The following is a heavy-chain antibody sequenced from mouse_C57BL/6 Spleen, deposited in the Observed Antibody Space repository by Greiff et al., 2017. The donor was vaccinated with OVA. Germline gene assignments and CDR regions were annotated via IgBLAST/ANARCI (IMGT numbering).Heavy chain of an antibody. CDR2: INPNNGGT. CDR3: ARRGLRVLNYFDY. J-gene: IGHJ2*01. D-gene: IGHD1-1*01. Sequence: VQLQQSGPELVKPGASVKIPCKASGYTFTDYNMDWVKQSHGKSLEWIGDINPNNGGTIYNQKFKGKATLTVDKSSSTAYMELRSLTSEDTAVYYCARRGLRVLNYFDYWGQGTTLTVSS. CDR1: GYTFTDYN. V-gene: IGHV1-18*01.